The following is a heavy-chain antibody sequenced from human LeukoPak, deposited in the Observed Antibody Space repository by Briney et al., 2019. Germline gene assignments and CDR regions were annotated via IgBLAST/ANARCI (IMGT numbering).Heavy chain of an antibody. D-gene: IGHD2-15*01. CDR1: GFTFSSYE. CDR2: ISSSGSTI. CDR3: ARKSIGYCSGGSCYGSWFDP. V-gene: IGHV3-48*03. Sequence: TGGSLRLSCAASGFTFSSYEMNWVRQAPGKGLEWVSYISSSGSTIYYADSVKGRFTISRDNAKNSLYLQMNSLRAEYTAVYYCARKSIGYCSGGSCYGSWFDPWGQGTLVTVSS. J-gene: IGHJ5*02.